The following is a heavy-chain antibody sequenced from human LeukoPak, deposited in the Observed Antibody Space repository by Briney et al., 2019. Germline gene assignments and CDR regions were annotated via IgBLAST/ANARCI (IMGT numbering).Heavy chain of an antibody. CDR2: IYYSGST. Sequence: SETLSLTYTVSGGSISSYYWSWIRQPPGKGLEWIGYIYYSGSTNYNPSLKSRVTISVDTSKNQFSLKLSSVTAADTAVYYCARDLGDYDSSGFDYWGQGTLVTVSS. CDR3: ARDLGDYDSSGFDY. J-gene: IGHJ4*02. V-gene: IGHV4-59*01. CDR1: GGSISSYY. D-gene: IGHD3-22*01.